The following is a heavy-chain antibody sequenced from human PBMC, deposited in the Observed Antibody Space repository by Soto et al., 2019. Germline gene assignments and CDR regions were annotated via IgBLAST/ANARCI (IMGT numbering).Heavy chain of an antibody. V-gene: IGHV3-30*18. Sequence: GESLKISCAASGFTFSHYGMHWVRQAPGKGLEWVAAISYDGSNKYYADSVKGRFTISRDNSKNTLYLQMNSLRAEDTAVYYCAKDSRTTQWGSYFDHWGQGTLVTVSS. CDR2: ISYDGSNK. CDR1: GFTFSHYG. CDR3: AKDSRTTQWGSYFDH. J-gene: IGHJ4*02. D-gene: IGHD7-27*01.